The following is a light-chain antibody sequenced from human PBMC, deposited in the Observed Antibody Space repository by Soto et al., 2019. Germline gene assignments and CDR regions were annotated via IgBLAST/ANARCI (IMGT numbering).Light chain of an antibody. CDR2: RAS. V-gene: IGKV1-5*03. CDR3: QRYETYSGT. Sequence: DIQMTQSPSSLSASVGDRVTITCRASQIINTWLAWYQQKPGKAPKLLIYRASNLLSGVPSRFSGSGSGTAFTLSISSLQPDDFSIYYCQRYETYSGTFGPGTNVDL. CDR1: QIINTW. J-gene: IGKJ3*01.